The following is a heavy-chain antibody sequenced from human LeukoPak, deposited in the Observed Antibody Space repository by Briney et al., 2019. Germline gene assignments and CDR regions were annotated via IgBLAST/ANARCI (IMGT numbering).Heavy chain of an antibody. CDR2: INHSGST. CDR3: ARGSGGSERRYFDY. V-gene: IGHV4-34*01. D-gene: IGHD3-16*01. J-gene: IGHJ4*02. Sequence: PSETLSLTCAVYGGSFSGYYWSWIRQPPGKGLEWIGEINHSGSTNYNPSLKSRVTISVDTSKNQFPLKLSSVTAADTAVYYCARGSGGSERRYFDYWGQGTLVTVSS. CDR1: GGSFSGYY.